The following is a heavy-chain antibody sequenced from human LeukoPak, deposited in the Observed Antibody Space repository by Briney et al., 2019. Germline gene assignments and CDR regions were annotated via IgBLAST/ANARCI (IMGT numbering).Heavy chain of an antibody. V-gene: IGHV4-59*01. Sequence: PSETLSLTCTVSGGSIRSYYWSWIRQPPGKGLEWIGYIYYSGSTNYNPSLKSRVTISVDTSKNQFSLKLSSVTAADTAVYYCARELIDGTAAGYFFDYWGQGTLVTVSS. CDR1: GGSIRSYY. CDR2: IYYSGST. D-gene: IGHD6-13*01. J-gene: IGHJ4*02. CDR3: ARELIDGTAAGYFFDY.